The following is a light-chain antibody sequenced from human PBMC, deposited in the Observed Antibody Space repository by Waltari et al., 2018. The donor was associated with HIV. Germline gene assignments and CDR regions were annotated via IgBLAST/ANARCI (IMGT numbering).Light chain of an antibody. CDR1: ALPQQY. CDR3: QSADSNASLWV. CDR2: KDT. Sequence: ELTQPPSVPAPPGQTARITRPGDALPQQYASWYPRRPGQAPVLVIYKDTERPSGIPERFSGSSSGTTATLTIIGVQAQDEADYHCQSADSNASLWVFGGGTKLTVL. J-gene: IGLJ3*02. V-gene: IGLV3-25*03.